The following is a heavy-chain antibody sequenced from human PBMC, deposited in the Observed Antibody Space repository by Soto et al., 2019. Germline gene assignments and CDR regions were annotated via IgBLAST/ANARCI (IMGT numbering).Heavy chain of an antibody. CDR1: GFTFSSYA. D-gene: IGHD4-17*01. J-gene: IGHJ4*02. Sequence: PGGSLRLSCAASGFTFSSYAMSWVRQAPGKGLEWVSAISGSGGTTYYADSVKGRFTFSRDNSKSTLYLQMNSLRAEDTAVYYCAKGAVPMPTVTTNFFDYWGQGTLVTVSS. CDR3: AKGAVPMPTVTTNFFDY. CDR2: ISGSGGTT. V-gene: IGHV3-23*01.